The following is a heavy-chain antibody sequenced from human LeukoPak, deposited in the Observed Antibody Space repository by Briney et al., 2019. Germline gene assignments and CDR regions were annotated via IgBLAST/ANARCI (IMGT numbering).Heavy chain of an antibody. CDR2: IHYSGST. Sequence: PSETLSLTCTVSGGSISTYYWSWIRQPPGKGLEWIGYIHYSGSTNYNPSLKSRVTISVDTSKNQFSLRLSSVTAADTAVYFCARRGYSDGFDIWGQGTMVTVSP. D-gene: IGHD2-15*01. CDR3: ARRGYSDGFDI. V-gene: IGHV4-59*08. CDR1: GGSISTYY. J-gene: IGHJ3*02.